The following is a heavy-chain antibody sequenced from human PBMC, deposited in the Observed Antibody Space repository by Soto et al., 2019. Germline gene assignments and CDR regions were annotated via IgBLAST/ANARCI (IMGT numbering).Heavy chain of an antibody. V-gene: IGHV1-18*01. CDR1: VYTFTSYV. CDR2: NSCYNGNT. J-gene: IGHJ4*02. Sequence: ASVNVSRRASVYTFTSYVISWVRQAHGQGLVWMVWNSCYNGNTHYAKKLQSRVTMTTDKPTSIAYMELRSVKSDDTAVYCCTRDDPLHDFDFWGQGTLVTVSS. CDR3: TRDDPLHDFDF.